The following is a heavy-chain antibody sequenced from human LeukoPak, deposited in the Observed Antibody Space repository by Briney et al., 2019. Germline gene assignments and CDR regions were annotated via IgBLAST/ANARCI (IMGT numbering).Heavy chain of an antibody. D-gene: IGHD1-26*01. V-gene: IGHV1-69*13. Sequence: SVKVSCKASGGTFSSYAISWVRQAPGQGLEWMGGIIPIFGTANYAQKFQGRVTITVDESTSTAYMELSSLRSEDTAVYYCARPSGSYYAPPDYWGQGTLVTVSS. CDR1: GGTFSSYA. J-gene: IGHJ4*02. CDR2: IIPIFGTA. CDR3: ARPSGSYYAPPDY.